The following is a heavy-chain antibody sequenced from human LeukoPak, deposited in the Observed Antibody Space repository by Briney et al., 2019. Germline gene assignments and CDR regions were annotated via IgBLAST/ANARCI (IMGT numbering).Heavy chain of an antibody. J-gene: IGHJ4*02. V-gene: IGHV3-30-3*01. CDR3: ARGRPYSSSLEY. D-gene: IGHD6-13*01. CDR1: GFTFSSYA. Sequence: GGSLRLSCAASGFTFSSYAMHWVRQAPGKGLEWVAVISYDGSNKYYADSVKGRFTISRDNSKNTLYLQMNSLRAEDTAVYYCARGRPYSSSLEYWGQGTLVTVSS. CDR2: ISYDGSNK.